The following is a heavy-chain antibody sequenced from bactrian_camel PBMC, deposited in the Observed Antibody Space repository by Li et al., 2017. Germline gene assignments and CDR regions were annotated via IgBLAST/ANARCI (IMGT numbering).Heavy chain of an antibody. CDR3: AAGWVNRNVLSKHEYDY. J-gene: IGHJ4*01. Sequence: DVQLVESGGGSVQAGESLRLSCVASGYNAGSSMYYLMGWFRQGPGKEREGVAGIYTSSGRTDYVDSVKGRFTISRDRSKNTVYLQMNRLKPEDTGVYYCAAGWVNRNVLSKHEYDYWGQGTQVTVS. CDR2: IYTSSGRT. CDR1: GYNAGSSMYYL. D-gene: IGHD5*01. V-gene: IGHV3S40*01.